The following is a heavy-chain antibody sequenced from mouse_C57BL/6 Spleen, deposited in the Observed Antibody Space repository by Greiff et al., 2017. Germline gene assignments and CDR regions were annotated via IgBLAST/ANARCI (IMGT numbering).Heavy chain of an antibody. Sequence: DVMLVESGGGLVKPGGSLKLSCAASGFTFSSYAMSWVRQTPEKRLEWVATISDGGSYTYYPDNVKGRFTISRDNAKNNLYLQMSHLKSEDTAMYYCARSSSGYAMDYWGQGTSVTVSS. CDR3: ARSSSGYAMDY. V-gene: IGHV5-4*03. D-gene: IGHD3-2*02. CDR2: ISDGGSYT. CDR1: GFTFSSYA. J-gene: IGHJ4*01.